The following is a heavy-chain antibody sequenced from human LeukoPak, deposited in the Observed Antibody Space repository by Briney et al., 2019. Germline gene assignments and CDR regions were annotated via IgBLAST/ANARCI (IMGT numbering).Heavy chain of an antibody. J-gene: IGHJ4*02. CDR1: GFTFRNYV. V-gene: IGHV3-30-3*01. Sequence: GGSLRLSCAGSGFTFRNYVIHWVRQAPGKGLEWVAVISYDGNNKYYADSVKGRFTISRDNSKNTLYLQMNSLRAEDTAVYYCARINVFAYSSGWYLRSLDYWGQGTLVTVSS. CDR2: ISYDGNNK. D-gene: IGHD6-19*01. CDR3: ARINVFAYSSGWYLRSLDY.